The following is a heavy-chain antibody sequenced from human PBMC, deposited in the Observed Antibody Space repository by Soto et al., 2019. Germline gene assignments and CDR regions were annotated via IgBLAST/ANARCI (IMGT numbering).Heavy chain of an antibody. J-gene: IGHJ3*02. Sequence: GASVEVSCKASGGTFSSYAISWVRQAPGQGLEWMGGIIPIFGTANYAQKFQGRVTITADESTSTAYMELSSLRSEDTAVYYCARAMVASDAFDIWGQGTMVTVSS. V-gene: IGHV1-69*13. D-gene: IGHD2-15*01. CDR1: GGTFSSYA. CDR2: IIPIFGTA. CDR3: ARAMVASDAFDI.